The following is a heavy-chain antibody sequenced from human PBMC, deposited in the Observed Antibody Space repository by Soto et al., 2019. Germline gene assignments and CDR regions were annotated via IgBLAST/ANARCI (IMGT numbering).Heavy chain of an antibody. J-gene: IGHJ4*02. CDR3: ASSTTVTEGGFYFDN. CDR2: IYPGDSDT. D-gene: IGHD4-17*01. V-gene: IGHV5-51*01. CDR1: GYSFNTYW. Sequence: PGESLKISCKGSGYSFNTYWVGWVRQMPGKGLEWMGIIYPGDSDTTYTPSFQGHVTISADKSISTVYLQWSSLKASDTAMYYCASSTTVTEGGFYFDNWGQGTRVTVPQ.